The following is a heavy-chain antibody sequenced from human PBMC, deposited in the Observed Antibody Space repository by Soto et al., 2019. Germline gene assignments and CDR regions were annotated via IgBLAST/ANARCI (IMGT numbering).Heavy chain of an antibody. CDR3: VKDLEVGTTILRSSGLGH. CDR2: ITWNSRDV. Sequence: LRLSCAASGFAFDDYAMHWVRQSQGRGLEWVSGITWNSRDVGYADSVKGRFTISRDNAKNSVCLQMNSLRAEDSALYYCVKDLEVGTTILRSSGLGHWGQGTLVTVS. D-gene: IGHD1-26*01. CDR1: GFAFDDYA. J-gene: IGHJ4*02. V-gene: IGHV3-9*01.